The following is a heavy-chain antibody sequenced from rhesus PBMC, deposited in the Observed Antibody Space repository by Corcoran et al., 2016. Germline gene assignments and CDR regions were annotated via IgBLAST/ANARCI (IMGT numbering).Heavy chain of an antibody. CDR2: LIWNTGST. CDR3: ARVGTVSASGGGLDS. Sequence: EVQLVESGGGVVQPGGSLRLSCAASGFTFDDYAVGWVRQAPGKGLEWVSDLIWNTGSTGYADAVKGRCTISRDNAKNSLYRQMNRLRAEDTALYYCARVGTVSASGGGLDSWGQGVVVTVSS. CDR1: GFTFDDYA. D-gene: IGHD5-24*01. J-gene: IGHJ6*01. V-gene: IGHV3-78*01.